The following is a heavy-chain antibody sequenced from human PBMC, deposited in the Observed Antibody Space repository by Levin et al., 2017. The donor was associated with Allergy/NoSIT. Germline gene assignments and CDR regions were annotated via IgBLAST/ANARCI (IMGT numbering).Heavy chain of an antibody. CDR3: AHVVQNDF. D-gene: IGHD2-15*01. Sequence: GGSLRLSCAASGFIFSTYALHWVRQAPGKGLEWVAVISDDGANKYYADSVKGRFTISRDNSKNTLYLQMNSLRVEDTAVYYCAHVVQNDFWGQGTLVTVSS. CDR1: GFIFSTYA. J-gene: IGHJ4*02. CDR2: ISDDGANK. V-gene: IGHV3-30-3*01.